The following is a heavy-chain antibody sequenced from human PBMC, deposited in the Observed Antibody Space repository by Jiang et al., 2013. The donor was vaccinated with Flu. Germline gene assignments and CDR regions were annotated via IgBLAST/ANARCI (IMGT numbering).Heavy chain of an antibody. CDR1: GFLFGDFA. CDR3: AKDHDDSPRREYYVYYLDY. V-gene: IGHV3-9*01. Sequence: VQLLESGGGLVQPGRSLRLSCAASGFLFGDFAMHWVRQAPGKGLEWVSGINYNSGEIGYADSVKGRFTISRDNARNSLYLQMNSLRPEDAALYYCAKDHDDSPRREYYVYYLDYWGQGTLVTVSS. D-gene: IGHD3-16*01. J-gene: IGHJ4*02. CDR2: INYNSGEI.